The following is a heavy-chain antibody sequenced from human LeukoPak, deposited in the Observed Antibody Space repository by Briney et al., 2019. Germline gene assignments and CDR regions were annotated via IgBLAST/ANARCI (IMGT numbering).Heavy chain of an antibody. CDR1: GGSFSGYY. CDR2: INHSGST. J-gene: IGHJ5*02. D-gene: IGHD5-24*01. V-gene: IGHV4-34*01. Sequence: SETLSLTCAVYGGSFSGYYWSWIRQPPGKGLEWIGEINHSGSTNYNPSLKSRVTISVDTSKNQFSLKLSSVTAADTAVYYCARVFHGYNPVRYYDWFDPWGQGTLVTVSS. CDR3: ARVFHGYNPVRYYDWFDP.